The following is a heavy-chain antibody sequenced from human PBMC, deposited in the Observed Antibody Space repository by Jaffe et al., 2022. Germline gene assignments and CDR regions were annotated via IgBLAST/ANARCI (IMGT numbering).Heavy chain of an antibody. CDR2: IYTSGST. D-gene: IGHD4-17*01. Sequence: QVQLQESGPGLVKPSQTLSLTCTVSGGSISSGIYYWSWIRQPAGKGLEWIGRIYTSGSTNYNPSLRSRVTISVDTSKNQFSLKLSSVTAADTAVYYCARAAKRGDYLYYFDYWGQGTLVTVSS. V-gene: IGHV4-61*02. J-gene: IGHJ4*02. CDR1: GGSISSGIYY. CDR3: ARAAKRGDYLYYFDY.